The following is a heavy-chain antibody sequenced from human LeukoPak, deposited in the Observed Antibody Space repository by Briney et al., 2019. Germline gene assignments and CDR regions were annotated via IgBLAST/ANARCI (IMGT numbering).Heavy chain of an antibody. CDR3: AKRGTTGQTRHFDY. Sequence: GGSLRLSCAASGFTVSSNYMSWVRQTPEKGLEWVSTISNSGGGTYYADSVKGRFTISRDNSKNTLYLQMNSLRAEDTALYYCAKRGTTGQTRHFDYWGQGTLVTVSS. CDR1: GFTVSSNY. CDR2: ISNSGGGT. D-gene: IGHD1-1*01. J-gene: IGHJ4*02. V-gene: IGHV3-23*01.